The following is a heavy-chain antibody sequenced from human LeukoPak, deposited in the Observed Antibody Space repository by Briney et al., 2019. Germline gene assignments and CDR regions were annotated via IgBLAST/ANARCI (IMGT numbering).Heavy chain of an antibody. J-gene: IGHJ6*02. D-gene: IGHD6-13*01. CDR3: ASHQQLAYYYYGMDV. CDR2: ISSSGSTI. Sequence: GGSLRLSCAASGFTFSDYYMSWIRQAPGKGLEWVSYISSSGSTIYYADSVKGRFTISRDNAKNSLYLQMNSLRAEDTAVYYCASHQQLAYYYYGMDVWGQGTTVTVSS. CDR1: GFTFSDYY. V-gene: IGHV3-11*01.